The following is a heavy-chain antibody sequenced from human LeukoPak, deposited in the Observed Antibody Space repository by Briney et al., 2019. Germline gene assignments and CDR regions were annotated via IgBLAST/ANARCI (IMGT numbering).Heavy chain of an antibody. CDR2: ISYDGSNK. CDR1: GFTFSSYG. J-gene: IGHJ4*02. CDR3: AVGSGSYYPAPPDY. D-gene: IGHD1-26*01. V-gene: IGHV3-30*03. Sequence: GRSLRLSCAASGFTFSSYGMHWVRQAPGKGLEWVAVISYDGSNKYYADSVKGRFTISRDNSKNTLYLQMNSLRAEDTAVYYCAVGSGSYYPAPPDYWGQGTLVTVSS.